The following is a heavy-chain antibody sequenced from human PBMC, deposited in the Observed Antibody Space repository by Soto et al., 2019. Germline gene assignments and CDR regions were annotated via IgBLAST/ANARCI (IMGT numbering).Heavy chain of an antibody. Sequence: EVQLVESGGGLVKPGGSLRVSCEASGFRFNSYSMNWVRQAPQKGLEWVSLIDARSNYIYYADSVKGRFTISRDNARNSLYLQMDSLRVEDTAVYYCVRENEMAGATSAVEYWGQGTPVTVSS. D-gene: IGHD1-26*01. CDR3: VRENEMAGATSAVEY. CDR1: GFRFNSYS. V-gene: IGHV3-21*02. CDR2: IDARSNYI. J-gene: IGHJ4*02.